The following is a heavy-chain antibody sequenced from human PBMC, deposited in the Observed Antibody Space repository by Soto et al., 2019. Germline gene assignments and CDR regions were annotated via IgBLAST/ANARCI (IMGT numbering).Heavy chain of an antibody. CDR3: ESSNPRRYCTGGSCYSEKYFQH. Sequence: QVQLQESGPGLVKPSGTLSLTCAVSSGSISSSNWWSWVRQPPGKGLEWIGEIYHSGSTNYNPSRKSRVTISVDKSNNQLTLKLSSVTAADTAVYYCESSNPRRYCTGGSCYSEKYFQHWGQGTLVTVSS. V-gene: IGHV4-4*02. CDR2: IYHSGST. J-gene: IGHJ1*01. CDR1: SGSISSSNW. D-gene: IGHD2-15*01.